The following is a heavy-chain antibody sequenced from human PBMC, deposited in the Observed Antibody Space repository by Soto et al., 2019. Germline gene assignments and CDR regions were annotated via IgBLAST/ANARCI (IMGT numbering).Heavy chain of an antibody. CDR3: ARGTYRISGSDSSWFDP. D-gene: IGHD6-19*01. J-gene: IGHJ5*02. CDR2: ISSSGRTT. CDR1: GFIFSNYE. V-gene: IGHV3-48*03. Sequence: GGSLRLSCAASGFIFSNYEMNWVRQAPGKGLEWVSYISSSGRTTYYADSVKGRFTISRDNAKNSLDLQMNSLGAEDTALYYCARGTYRISGSDSSWFDPWGQGTLVTVSS.